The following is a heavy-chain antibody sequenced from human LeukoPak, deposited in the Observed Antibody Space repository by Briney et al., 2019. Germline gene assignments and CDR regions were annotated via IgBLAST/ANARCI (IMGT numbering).Heavy chain of an antibody. D-gene: IGHD4-17*01. V-gene: IGHV3-48*02. Sequence: GGSLRLSCAASGFSFSNYSMNWVRQAPGKGLEWVPYSSGSSSRIIYYADSVRGRFAISRDIAKNSVYLQMNSLTDDDTALYYCARAERTTGAFDIWGQGTMVAVSS. J-gene: IGHJ3*02. CDR3: ARAERTTGAFDI. CDR1: GFSFSNYS. CDR2: SSGSSSRII.